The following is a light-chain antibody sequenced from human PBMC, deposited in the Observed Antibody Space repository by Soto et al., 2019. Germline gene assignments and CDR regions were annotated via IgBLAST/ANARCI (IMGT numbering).Light chain of an antibody. CDR3: QQPSHYPYT. CDR2: DSS. V-gene: IGKV1-9*01. CDR1: YDISSS. Sequence: DIQLTQSPSFLSAPVEDRVTISCRASYDISSSLAWYRQEPGKPPKLLIYDSSTLQTGVPSRFSGCGSGRKFTLTIRGLQFGDFAPYLCQQPSHYPYTFGQGTKLEI. J-gene: IGKJ2*01.